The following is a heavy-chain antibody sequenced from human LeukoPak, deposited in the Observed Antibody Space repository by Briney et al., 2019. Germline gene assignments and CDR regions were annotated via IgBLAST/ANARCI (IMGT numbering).Heavy chain of an antibody. D-gene: IGHD6-19*01. Sequence: PGGSLRLSCSASGFTFSSYTMHWVRQAPGKGLEYVSAISSNGGGTYYADSVKGRFTVSRDNSKNTLYLQMNSLRAEDTAVYYCVKPLPVAGTAYFDYWGQGTLVTVSS. CDR1: GFTFSSYT. CDR2: ISSNGGGT. J-gene: IGHJ4*02. CDR3: VKPLPVAGTAYFDY. V-gene: IGHV3-64D*06.